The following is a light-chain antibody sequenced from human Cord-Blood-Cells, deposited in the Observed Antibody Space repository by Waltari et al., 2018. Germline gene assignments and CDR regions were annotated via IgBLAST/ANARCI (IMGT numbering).Light chain of an antibody. J-gene: IGLJ2*01. Sequence: QSALTQPASVSGSPGQSITISCTGTSSDVGGYNYASWYQQNPGKAPKLMIYDVSNRPSGVSNRFSGSKSGNTASLTISGLQAEDEADYYCSSYTSSSTLVFGGGTKLTV. CDR3: SSYTSSSTLV. CDR1: SSDVGGYNY. V-gene: IGLV2-14*01. CDR2: DVS.